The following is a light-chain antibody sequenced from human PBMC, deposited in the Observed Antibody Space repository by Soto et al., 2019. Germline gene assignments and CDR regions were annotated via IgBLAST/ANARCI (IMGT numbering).Light chain of an antibody. Sequence: EIVLTQSPATLSLSPGERATLSCRASQSVSDSLAWYQQKPGQAPRLLIYDASNRATGIPARFSGSGSGTDFTLTISSLEPEDFAVYYCQQRSNWPPFTFGPGTKLDIK. CDR1: QSVSDS. V-gene: IGKV3-11*01. J-gene: IGKJ3*01. CDR2: DAS. CDR3: QQRSNWPPFT.